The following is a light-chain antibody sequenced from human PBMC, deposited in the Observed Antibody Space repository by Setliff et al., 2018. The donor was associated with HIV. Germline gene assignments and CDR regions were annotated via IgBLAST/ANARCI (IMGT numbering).Light chain of an antibody. CDR1: SSDVGSYNL. J-gene: IGLJ1*01. CDR3: CSYAGSSTYV. Sequence: QSALTQPASVSGSPGQSITISRTGTSSDVGSYNLVSWYQQHPGKAPKVMIYEVSKWPSGVSNRFSGSKSGITASLTISGLQAEDEADYYCCSYAGSSTYVFGTGTKVTVL. CDR2: EVS. V-gene: IGLV2-23*02.